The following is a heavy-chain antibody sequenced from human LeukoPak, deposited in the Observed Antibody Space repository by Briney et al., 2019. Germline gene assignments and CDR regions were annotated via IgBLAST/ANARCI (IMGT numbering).Heavy chain of an antibody. CDR2: ISSSSSYI. CDR1: GLTLSSYW. V-gene: IGHV3-21*01. J-gene: IGHJ4*02. D-gene: IGHD1/OR15-1a*01. CDR3: ARDGSLVEHAWSDYFDY. Sequence: PGGSLRLSCAASGLTLSSYWMHWVRQAPGKGLEWVSSISSSSSYIYYADSVKGRFTISRENAKNSLYLQMNSLRAEDTAVYYCARDGSLVEHAWSDYFDYWGQGTLVTVSS.